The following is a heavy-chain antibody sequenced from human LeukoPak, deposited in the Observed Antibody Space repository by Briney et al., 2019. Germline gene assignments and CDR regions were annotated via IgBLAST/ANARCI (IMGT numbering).Heavy chain of an antibody. D-gene: IGHD5-12*01. CDR2: INPAGSET. V-gene: IGHV3-7*01. Sequence: GGSLRLSCAASGFSFNAYWMAWVRQAPGTGLEWGANINPAGSETFHVDPVKGRFSISRDHAKNLVYLQMNSLRAEDTAVYYCATFGLVAALDLWGQGTLVTVSS. CDR1: GFSFNAYW. CDR3: ATFGLVAALDL. J-gene: IGHJ4*02.